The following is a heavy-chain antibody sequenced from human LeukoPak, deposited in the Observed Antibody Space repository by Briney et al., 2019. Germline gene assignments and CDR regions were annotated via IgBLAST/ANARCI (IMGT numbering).Heavy chain of an antibody. J-gene: IGHJ4*02. V-gene: IGHV1-69*13. CDR1: GGTFSSYA. D-gene: IGHD6-19*01. CDR3: ASALSIVVRAVAGCDY. CDR2: IIPIFGTA. Sequence: SVKVSCKASGGTFSSYAISWVRQAPGQGLEWMGGIIPIFGTANYAQKFQGRVTITADESTSTAYMELSSLRSEDTAVYYCASALSIVVRAVAGCDYWGQGTLVTVSS.